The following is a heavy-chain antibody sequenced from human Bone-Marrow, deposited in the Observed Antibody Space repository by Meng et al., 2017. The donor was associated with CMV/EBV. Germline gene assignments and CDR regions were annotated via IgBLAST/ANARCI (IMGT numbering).Heavy chain of an antibody. D-gene: IGHD1-26*01. V-gene: IGHV5-51*01. CDR2: IYPGDSDT. J-gene: IGHJ4*02. CDR1: GYSFTSYW. Sequence: KVSCKGSGYSFTSYWIGWVRQMPGKGLEWMGIIYPGDSDTRYSPSFQGQVTISADKSISTAYLQWSSLKASDTAMYYCARGVWGLQEGYYFDYWGQGTLVTVSS. CDR3: ARGVWGLQEGYYFDY.